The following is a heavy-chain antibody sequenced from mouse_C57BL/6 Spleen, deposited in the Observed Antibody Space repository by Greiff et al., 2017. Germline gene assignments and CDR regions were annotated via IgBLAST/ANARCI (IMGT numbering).Heavy chain of an antibody. CDR3: TILPYFDY. Sequence: VQLQQSGAELVRPGASVKLSCTASGFNIKDDYMHWVKQRPEQGLEWIGWIDPENGDTEYASKVQGKATITADTASNKVYLQLSILTSEDTAVYYCTILPYFDYWGQGTTLTVSS. CDR1: GFNIKDDY. D-gene: IGHD5-5*01. J-gene: IGHJ2*01. CDR2: IDPENGDT. V-gene: IGHV14-4*01.